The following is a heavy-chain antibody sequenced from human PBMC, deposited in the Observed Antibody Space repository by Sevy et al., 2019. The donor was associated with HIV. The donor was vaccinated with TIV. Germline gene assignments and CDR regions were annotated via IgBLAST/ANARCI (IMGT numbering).Heavy chain of an antibody. CDR2: FDPEDGET. CDR1: GYTLTELS. V-gene: IGHV1-24*01. CDR3: ATERRVQYYYGSGKDYYYGMDV. D-gene: IGHD3-10*01. Sequence: ASVKVSCKVSGYTLTELSMHWVRQAPGKGLEWMGGFDPEDGETIYAQKFQGRVTMTDDTSTDTAYMELSSLRSEDTAVYYCATERRVQYYYGSGKDYYYGMDVWGQGTTVTVSS. J-gene: IGHJ6*02.